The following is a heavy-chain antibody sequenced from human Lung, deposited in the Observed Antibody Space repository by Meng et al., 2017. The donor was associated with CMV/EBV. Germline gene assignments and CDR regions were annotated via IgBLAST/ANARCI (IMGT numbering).Heavy chain of an antibody. CDR2: INTYKGNT. CDR3: ARSITIYRIDV. D-gene: IGHD3-3*01. Sequence: ASVKVSCKASDYSFTSYGISWVRQAPGQGLEWMGWINTYKGNTNYAQKFQGRVTMTAETSTSTVYMEVRGLRFDDTAIYYCARSITIYRIDVWGLGTAV. CDR1: DYSFTSYG. J-gene: IGHJ6*02. V-gene: IGHV1-18*01.